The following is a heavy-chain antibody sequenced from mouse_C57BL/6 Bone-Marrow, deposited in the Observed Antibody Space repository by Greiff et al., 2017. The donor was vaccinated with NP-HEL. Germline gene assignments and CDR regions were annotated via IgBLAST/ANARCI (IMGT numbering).Heavy chain of an antibody. CDR1: GFTFSDYY. CDR2: ISNGGGST. CDR3: ARHENENYAMDY. V-gene: IGHV5-12*01. Sequence: EVMLVESGGGLVQPGGSLKLSCAASGFTFSDYYMYWVRQTPEKRLEWVAYISNGGGSTYYPDTVKGRFTISRDNAKNTLYLQMSRLKSEDTAMYYCARHENENYAMDYWGQGTSVTVSS. J-gene: IGHJ4*01.